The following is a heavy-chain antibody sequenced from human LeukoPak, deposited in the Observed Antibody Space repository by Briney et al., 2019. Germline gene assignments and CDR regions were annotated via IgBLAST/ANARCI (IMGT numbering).Heavy chain of an antibody. CDR1: GYTFTGYY. CDR3: ASSGNYDFWSGYWVVGPHRFYGMDV. V-gene: IGHV1-18*04. J-gene: IGHJ6*02. D-gene: IGHD3-3*01. Sequence: GASVKVSCKASGYTFTGYYMHWVRQAPGQGLEWMGWISAYNGNTNYAQKLQGRVTMTTDTSTSTAYMELRSLRSDDTAVYYCASSGNYDFWSGYWVVGPHRFYGMDVWGQGTTVTVSS. CDR2: ISAYNGNT.